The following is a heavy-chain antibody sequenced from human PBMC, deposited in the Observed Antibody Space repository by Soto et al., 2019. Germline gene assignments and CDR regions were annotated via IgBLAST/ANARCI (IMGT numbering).Heavy chain of an antibody. CDR2: IYDRETT. CDR1: GGSINSDDSY. D-gene: IGHD5-12*01. V-gene: IGHV4-30-4*01. CDR3: ARDRQSEIVAMLASNGMDV. Sequence: QVQLQESGPGLVKPSQTLSLTCTVSGGSINSDDSYWSWLLQPPGRGLEWIGYIYDRETTYYNPSLKSRVTISVATSKNQFSLKLNSVTAADTAVYYCARDRQSEIVAMLASNGMDVWGQWTTVIVSS. J-gene: IGHJ6*02.